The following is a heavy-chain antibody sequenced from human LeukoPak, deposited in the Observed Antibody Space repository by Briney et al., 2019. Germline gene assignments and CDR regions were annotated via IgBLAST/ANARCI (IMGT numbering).Heavy chain of an antibody. CDR1: GFTFSSYA. D-gene: IGHD2-15*01. CDR2: ISGSGGST. CDR3: AKDWAVVVVAARYFDY. V-gene: IGHV3-23*01. Sequence: AGGSLRLSCAASGFTFSSYAMSWVRQAPGKGLEWVSAISGSGGSTYYADSVKGRFTISRDNSKNTLYLQMNSLRAEDTAVYYCAKDWAVVVVAARYFDYWGQGTLVTVSS. J-gene: IGHJ4*02.